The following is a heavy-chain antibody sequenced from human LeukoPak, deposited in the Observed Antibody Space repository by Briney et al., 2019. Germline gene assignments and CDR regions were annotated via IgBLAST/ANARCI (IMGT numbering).Heavy chain of an antibody. D-gene: IGHD6-13*01. V-gene: IGHV3-23*01. Sequence: PGGSLRLSCAASGFTFSSYAMSWVRQAPGKGLEWVSAISGSGGSTYYADSVKGRFTISRDNSKNTLYLQMNSLRAEDTAVYYCAKYGYSSSYYYYYGMDVWGQGTTVTVSS. J-gene: IGHJ6*02. CDR2: ISGSGGST. CDR1: GFTFSSYA. CDR3: AKYGYSSSYYYYYGMDV.